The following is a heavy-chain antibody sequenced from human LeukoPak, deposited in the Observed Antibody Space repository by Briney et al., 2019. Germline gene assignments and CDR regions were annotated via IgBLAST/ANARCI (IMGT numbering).Heavy chain of an antibody. J-gene: IGHJ4*02. Sequence: ASVKVSCKASGGTFSSYAISWVRQAPGQGLEWMGGIIPIFGTANYAQKFQGRVTITADESTSTAYMELSSLRSEDTAVYYCARAPHRSWLPRGDYFDYWGQGTLVTVSS. V-gene: IGHV1-69*13. D-gene: IGHD6-19*01. CDR2: IIPIFGTA. CDR3: ARAPHRSWLPRGDYFDY. CDR1: GGTFSSYA.